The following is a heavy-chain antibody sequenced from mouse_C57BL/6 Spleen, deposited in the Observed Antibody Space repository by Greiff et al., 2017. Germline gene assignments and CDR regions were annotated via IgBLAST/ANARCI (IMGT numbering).Heavy chain of an antibody. D-gene: IGHD1-1*01. CDR1: GYTFTSYW. V-gene: IGHV1-50*01. CDR3: ARWRITTVVRYFDV. CDR2: IDPSDSYT. J-gene: IGHJ1*03. Sequence: QVQLQQPGAELVKPGASVKLSCKASGYTFTSYWMQWVKQRPGQGLEWIGEIDPSDSYTNYNQKFKGKATLTVDTSSSTAYMQLSSLTSEDSAVYYCARWRITTVVRYFDVWGTGTTVTVSS.